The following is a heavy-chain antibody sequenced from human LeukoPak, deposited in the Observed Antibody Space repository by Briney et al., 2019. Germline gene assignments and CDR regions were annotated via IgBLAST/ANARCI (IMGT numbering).Heavy chain of an antibody. D-gene: IGHD3-22*01. J-gene: IGHJ5*02. CDR2: IIPIFGTA. CDR1: GGTFSSYA. Sequence: ASVKVSCKASGGTFSSYAISWVRQAPGQGLEWMGGIIPIFGTANYAQKFQGRVTITADKSTSTAYMELSSLRSEDTAVYYCARVGGYYDSSGYLYNWFDPWGQGTLVTVSS. V-gene: IGHV1-69*06. CDR3: ARVGGYYDSSGYLYNWFDP.